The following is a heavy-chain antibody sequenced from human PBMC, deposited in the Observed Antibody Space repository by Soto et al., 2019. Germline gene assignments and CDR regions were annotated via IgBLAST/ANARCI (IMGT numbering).Heavy chain of an antibody. D-gene: IGHD6-13*01. V-gene: IGHV3-33*01. CDR2: IWYDGSNK. Sequence: GGSLRLSCAASGFTFSSYGMHWVRQAPGKGLEWVAVIWYDGSNKYYADSVKGRFTISRDNSKNTLYLQMNNLRAEDTAVYYCARDHLTTGYSSSWYPAYWGQGTLVTVSS. J-gene: IGHJ4*02. CDR3: ARDHLTTGYSSSWYPAY. CDR1: GFTFSSYG.